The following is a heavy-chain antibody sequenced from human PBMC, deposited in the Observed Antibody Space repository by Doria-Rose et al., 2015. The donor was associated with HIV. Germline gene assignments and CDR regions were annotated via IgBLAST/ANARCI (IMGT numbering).Heavy chain of an antibody. Sequence: VQAGGGRVKPGGSLSLSCAASGFTFSRYSMNWVRQAPGKGLEWVSSISSSSEYIYYVDSVQGRFTISRDNAKNSVYLQMNSLRTEDTAVYYCARDHYDSGGYYSDWGQGTLVTVAS. CDR2: ISSSSEYI. CDR3: ARDHYDSGGYYSD. D-gene: IGHD3-22*01. V-gene: IGHV3-21*03. J-gene: IGHJ4*02. CDR1: GFTFSRYS.